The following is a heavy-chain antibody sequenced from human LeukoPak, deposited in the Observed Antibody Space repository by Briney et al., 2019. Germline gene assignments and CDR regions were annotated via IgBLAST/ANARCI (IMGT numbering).Heavy chain of an antibody. D-gene: IGHD3-10*01. CDR1: GYFISSGYY. CDR2: IYHSEST. CDR3: ARIMVRGVMEY. Sequence: PSESLSLTCAVWGYFISSGYYWGWIRQPPGKGLEWIGNIYHSESTNYNPSLKSRVTISVDTSKNQFSLKLSSVTAADTAVYYCARIMVRGVMEYWGQGILVTVSS. J-gene: IGHJ4*02. V-gene: IGHV4-38-2*01.